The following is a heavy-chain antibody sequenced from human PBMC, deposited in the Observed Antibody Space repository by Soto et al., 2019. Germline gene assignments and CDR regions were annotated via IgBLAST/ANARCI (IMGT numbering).Heavy chain of an antibody. CDR2: TYYGASS. CDR1: GYSISSGYY. J-gene: IGHJ4*02. CDR3: VRVAGSASWYETDS. D-gene: IGHD6-13*01. Sequence: SETLSLTCAVSGYSISSGYYWGWIRQPPGKGLEWLGTTYYGASSYYNPSLRSRITILLDASTNQLSLKLNSVTAADTAVYFCVRVAGSASWYETDSWGQGILVTVSS. V-gene: IGHV4-38-2*01.